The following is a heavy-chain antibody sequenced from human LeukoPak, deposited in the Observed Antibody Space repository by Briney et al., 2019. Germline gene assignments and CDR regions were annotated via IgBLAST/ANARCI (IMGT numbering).Heavy chain of an antibody. J-gene: IGHJ4*02. Sequence: SVKVSCKASGCTFSSYAIRWVRQAPGQGLEWMGGINPIFGTANYAQKFQGRVTMTTDESTSTAYMELSSLRSEDTAVYYCASARRYCSSTSCYTGGDYWGQGTLVTVSS. CDR3: ASARRYCSSTSCYTGGDY. CDR1: GCTFSSYA. V-gene: IGHV1-69*05. CDR2: INPIFGTA. D-gene: IGHD2-2*02.